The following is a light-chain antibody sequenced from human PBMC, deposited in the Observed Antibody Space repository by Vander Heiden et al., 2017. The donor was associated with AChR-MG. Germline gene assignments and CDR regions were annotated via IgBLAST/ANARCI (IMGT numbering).Light chain of an antibody. V-gene: IGKV4-1*01. CDR1: QSVLYSSNSKNY. Sequence: DIVMTQSPDSLAVSLGERATINCRSSQSVLYSSNSKNYLAWYQQKPGQPPKLLIYWASTRESGVPDRFSGSGSETDFTLTISSLQAEDVAVYYCQQYISTLTFGGGTKVEIK. CDR3: QQYISTLT. CDR2: WAS. J-gene: IGKJ4*01.